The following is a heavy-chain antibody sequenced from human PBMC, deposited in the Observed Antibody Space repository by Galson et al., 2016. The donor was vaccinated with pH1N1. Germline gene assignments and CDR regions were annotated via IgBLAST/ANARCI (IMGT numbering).Heavy chain of an antibody. Sequence: SLRLSCAASGFTFTSYAMHWVRQAPGKGLEWVAVILYDGTNENYADSVKGRFTISRDKTQSTVNLQMNSLRTDDTAVYYCARDSEYSGHEGFHWAQGTLVIVSS. V-gene: IGHV3-30*04. J-gene: IGHJ4*02. D-gene: IGHD5-12*01. CDR3: ARDSEYSGHEGFH. CDR1: GFTFTSYA. CDR2: ILYDGTNE.